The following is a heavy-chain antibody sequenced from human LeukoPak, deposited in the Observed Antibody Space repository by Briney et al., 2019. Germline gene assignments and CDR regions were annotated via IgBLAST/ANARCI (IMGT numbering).Heavy chain of an antibody. CDR2: INSDGTDT. Sequence: GGSLRLSCATSGFTFSTYWMHWVRQAPGKGLVWVSRINSDGTDTSYADSVKGRFTISRDNAKNTLYLQMNSLRAEDTAVYYCARGGLGYFDYWGQGTLVTVSS. D-gene: IGHD3/OR15-3a*01. CDR3: ARGGLGYFDY. V-gene: IGHV3-74*01. CDR1: GFTFSTYW. J-gene: IGHJ4*02.